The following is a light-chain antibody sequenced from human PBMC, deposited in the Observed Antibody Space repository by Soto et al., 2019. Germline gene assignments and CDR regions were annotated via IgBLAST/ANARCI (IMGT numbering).Light chain of an antibody. CDR1: QTISRF. CDR2: AAS. CDR3: QQSYSSPQP. Sequence: DIQMTQSPSSLSASVGDRVTVSCRASQTISRFLNWYQQKPGEAPKLLIYAASSLQTCGPSRFSGSASGTDFTLTISSLQPEDFATYYCQQSYSSPQPFGQGTEVEIK. J-gene: IGKJ1*01. V-gene: IGKV1-39*01.